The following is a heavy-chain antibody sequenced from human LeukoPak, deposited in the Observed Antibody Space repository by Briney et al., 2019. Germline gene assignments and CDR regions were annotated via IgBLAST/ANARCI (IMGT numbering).Heavy chain of an antibody. V-gene: IGHV3-21*01. CDR2: ISSSSSYI. Sequence: GGSLRLSCAASGFTFSSYSMNWVRQAPGKGLEWVSSISSSSSYIYYADSVKGRFTISRDNAKNSLYLQMNSLRAEDTAVYYCARDVSMYYSHDYWGQGTLVTVSS. CDR1: GFTFSSYS. J-gene: IGHJ4*02. D-gene: IGHD3-10*01. CDR3: ARDVSMYYSHDY.